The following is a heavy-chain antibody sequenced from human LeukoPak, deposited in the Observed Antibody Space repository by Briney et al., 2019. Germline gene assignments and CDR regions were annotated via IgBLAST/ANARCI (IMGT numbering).Heavy chain of an antibody. V-gene: IGHV4-38-2*01. Sequence: SETLSLTCAVPGYSIRSGHYWGWIRQTPGKGLEWIGSFSDSGSTYYNPSLKSRVTISVDTSKNHFSLRLNSVTAADTAVYYCAISVPAFDYWGQGTLVTVSS. CDR3: AISVPAFDY. J-gene: IGHJ4*02. CDR1: GYSIRSGHY. CDR2: FSDSGST. D-gene: IGHD1-1*01.